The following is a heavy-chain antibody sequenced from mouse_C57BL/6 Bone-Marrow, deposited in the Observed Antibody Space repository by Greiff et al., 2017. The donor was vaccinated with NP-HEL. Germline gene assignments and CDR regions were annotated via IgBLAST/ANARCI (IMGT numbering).Heavy chain of an antibody. CDR3: ARPLLAYYAMDY. CDR1: GYTFTSYW. CDR2: INPSNGGT. Sequence: VKLQQPGTELVKPGASVKLSCKASGYTFTSYWMHWVKQRPGQGLEWIGNINPSNGGTNYNEKFKSKATLTVDKSSSTAYMQLSSLTSEDSAVYYCARPLLAYYAMDYWGQGTSVTVSS. J-gene: IGHJ4*01. D-gene: IGHD6-1*01. V-gene: IGHV1-53*01.